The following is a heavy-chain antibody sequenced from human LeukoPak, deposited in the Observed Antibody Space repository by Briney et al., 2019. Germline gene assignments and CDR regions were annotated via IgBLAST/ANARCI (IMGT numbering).Heavy chain of an antibody. J-gene: IGHJ4*02. Sequence: PPXKGLEWIGSIYYSGSAYYNPSLKSRVTISVDTSKNQFSLKLTSVTAADTAVYYCARHWVVTPNYWGQGTLVTVSS. CDR3: ARHWVVTPNY. V-gene: IGHV4-39*01. CDR2: IYYSGSA. D-gene: IGHD4-23*01.